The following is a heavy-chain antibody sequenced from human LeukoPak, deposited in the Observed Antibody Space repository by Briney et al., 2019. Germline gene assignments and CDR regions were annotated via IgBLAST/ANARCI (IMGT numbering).Heavy chain of an antibody. V-gene: IGHV3-23*01. CDR1: GFTFSSYA. J-gene: IGHJ4*02. Sequence: PGGSLRLSCAASGFTFSSYAMSWVRQAPGKGLEWVSAISGSGGSTYYADSVKGRFTISRDNAENTLYLQMNSLRVGDTAVYYCVRSAFHAGSGNYYDYWGQGTLVTVSS. D-gene: IGHD3-22*01. CDR2: ISGSGGST. CDR3: VRSAFHAGSGNYYDY.